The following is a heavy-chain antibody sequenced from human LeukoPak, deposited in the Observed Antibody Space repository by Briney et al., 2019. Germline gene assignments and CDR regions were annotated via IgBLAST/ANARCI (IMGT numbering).Heavy chain of an antibody. J-gene: IGHJ4*02. CDR1: GDAFSTYV. CDR3: ARRIGKRFSAHEYFDS. D-gene: IGHD5-12*01. V-gene: IGHV1-69*04. CDR2: IIPIVNMV. Sequence: SVKVSCKASGDAFSTYVFTWVRQAPGQGLEWMGRIIPIVNMVDYAEEFQGRVSITADKSTSTAYMEVSGLRSEDTAVYYCARRIGKRFSAHEYFDSWGQGTQVTVSS.